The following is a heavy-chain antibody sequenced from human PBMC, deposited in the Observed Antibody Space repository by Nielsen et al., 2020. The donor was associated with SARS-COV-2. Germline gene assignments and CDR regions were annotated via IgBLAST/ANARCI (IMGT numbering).Heavy chain of an antibody. D-gene: IGHD3-3*02. Sequence: GGSLRLSCAASGFGFTIYGIHWVRQAPGKGLDWVAGISSDGNRKYYADSVKGRVTISRDNSNNTVYLQMNSLRSEDTAVYYCAKDVTRRHLWERDHFDYWGQGTLVTVSS. CDR1: GFGFTIYG. CDR2: ISSDGNRK. J-gene: IGHJ4*02. CDR3: AKDVTRRHLWERDHFDY. V-gene: IGHV3-30*18.